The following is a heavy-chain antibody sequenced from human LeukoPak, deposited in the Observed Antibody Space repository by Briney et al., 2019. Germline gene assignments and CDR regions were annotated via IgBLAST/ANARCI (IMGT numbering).Heavy chain of an antibody. CDR2: ISWNSGSI. CDR1: GFTFSSYA. J-gene: IGHJ4*02. CDR3: AKGELGELSYFDY. V-gene: IGHV3-9*01. Sequence: GGSLRLSCAASGFTFSSYAMSWVRQAPGKGLEWVSGISWNSGSIGYADSVKGRFTISRDNAKNSLYLQMNSLRAEDTALYYCAKGELGELSYFDYWGQGTLVTVSS. D-gene: IGHD3-16*02.